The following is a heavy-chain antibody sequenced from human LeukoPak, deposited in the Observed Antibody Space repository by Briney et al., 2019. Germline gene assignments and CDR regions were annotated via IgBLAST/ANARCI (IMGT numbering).Heavy chain of an antibody. CDR1: GFTVSSYY. D-gene: IGHD3-16*01. CDR2: IYTGGGR. V-gene: IGHV3-53*01. Sequence: PGGSLRLSCAASGFTVSSYYMNWVRQAPGKELEWVSVIYTGGGRYYADSVRGRLTISRDTSKNMVFLQMNSLRVEDTAVYYCARHGANYYYYYMDVWGKGTTVIISS. CDR3: ARHGANYYYYYMDV. J-gene: IGHJ6*03.